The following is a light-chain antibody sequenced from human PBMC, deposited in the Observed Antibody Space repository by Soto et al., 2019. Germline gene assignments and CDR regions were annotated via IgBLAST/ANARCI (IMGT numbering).Light chain of an antibody. CDR3: QHYDDWPRT. CDR2: SAS. Sequence: EIVMTQSPATLSVSPGERATLSCRASQSVRGNLAWYQQKPGQSPRLLIFSASTRATGVPDRFSGSGSGAEFILTISSLQSEDFAIYYCQHYDDWPRTFGLGTKVEVK. V-gene: IGKV3-15*01. CDR1: QSVRGN. J-gene: IGKJ1*01.